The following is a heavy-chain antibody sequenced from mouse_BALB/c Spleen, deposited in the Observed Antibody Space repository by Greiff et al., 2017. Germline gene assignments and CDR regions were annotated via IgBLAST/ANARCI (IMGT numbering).Heavy chain of an antibody. J-gene: IGHJ2*01. CDR2: IYPGSGNT. Sequence: QVQLQQSGAELARPGASVKLSCKASGYTFTDSYINWVKQRPGQGLEWIGEIYPGSGNTYYNEKFKGKATLTADKSSSTAYMQLSSLTSEDSAVYFCARKLRDDWGQGTTLTVSA. CDR1: GYTFTDSY. CDR3: ARKLRDD. V-gene: IGHV1-77*01.